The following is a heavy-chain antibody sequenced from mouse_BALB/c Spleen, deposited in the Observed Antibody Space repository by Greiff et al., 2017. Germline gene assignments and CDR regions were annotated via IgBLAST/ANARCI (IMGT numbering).Heavy chain of an antibody. V-gene: IGHV1-63*02. CDR3: ASGDITTATYDVDY. CDR1: GYTFTNYW. CDR2: IYPGGGYT. D-gene: IGHD1-2*01. Sequence: QVQLQQSGAELVRPGTSVKISCKASGYTFTNYWLGWVKQRPGHGLEWIGDIYPGGGYTNYNEKFKGKATLTADTSSSTAYMQLSSLTSEDSAVYFCASGDITTATYDVDYWGQGTTLTVSS. J-gene: IGHJ2*01.